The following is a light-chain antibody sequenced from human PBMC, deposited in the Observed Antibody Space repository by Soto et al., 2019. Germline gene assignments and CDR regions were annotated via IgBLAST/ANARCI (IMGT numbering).Light chain of an antibody. CDR1: SSDVGGYNY. J-gene: IGLJ1*01. CDR3: SSYAGSNNYV. V-gene: IGLV2-8*01. CDR2: EVS. Sequence: QSALTQPPSASGSPRQSGTISCTGTSSDVGGYNYVSWYQQHPGKAPKLMIYEVSKRPSGVPDRFSGSKSGNTASLTVSGLQAEDEADYYCSSYAGSNNYVFGTGTKLTVL.